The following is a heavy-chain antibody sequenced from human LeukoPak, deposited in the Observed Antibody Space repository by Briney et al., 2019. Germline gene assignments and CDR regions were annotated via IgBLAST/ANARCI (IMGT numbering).Heavy chain of an antibody. D-gene: IGHD3-22*01. CDR2: IADGGETT. V-gene: IGHV3-23*01. CDR1: GFTFNNYG. CDR3: ARKAARTSGYDY. Sequence: PGGSLRLSCAVSGFTFNNYGMSWVRQAPGMGPEWVSAIADGGETTYYADSVKGRFTISRDYSKNTLHLQMNSVRAEDTAVYYCARKAARTSGYDYWGQGILVTVSS. J-gene: IGHJ4*02.